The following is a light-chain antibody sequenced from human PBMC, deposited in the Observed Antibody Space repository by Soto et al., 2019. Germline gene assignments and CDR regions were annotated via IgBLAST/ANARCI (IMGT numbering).Light chain of an antibody. Sequence: DIQMTQSPSSLSASVGDRVTLTCRASQSISSYLNWYQQKPGKAPKLLIYAASSLQSGVPSRFSGSGSGTDFTLTITSLQPEDFATYYCQQSYSTPQTFGPGTKVDIK. V-gene: IGKV1-39*01. CDR3: QQSYSTPQT. CDR2: AAS. J-gene: IGKJ3*01. CDR1: QSISSY.